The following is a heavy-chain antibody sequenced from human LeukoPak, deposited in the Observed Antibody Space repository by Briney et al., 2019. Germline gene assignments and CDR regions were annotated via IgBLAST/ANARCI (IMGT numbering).Heavy chain of an antibody. V-gene: IGHV3-7*01. CDR3: ASVYVSGYLDY. Sequence: PGGSLRLSCAASGLTFSNYWMSWVRQAPGKGLEWVANIKEDGSEKYYVDSMKGRFTISRDNSKNTLYLQMNSLRAEDTAVYYCASVYVSGYLDYWGQGTLVTVSS. D-gene: IGHD3-3*01. CDR2: IKEDGSEK. J-gene: IGHJ4*02. CDR1: GLTFSNYW.